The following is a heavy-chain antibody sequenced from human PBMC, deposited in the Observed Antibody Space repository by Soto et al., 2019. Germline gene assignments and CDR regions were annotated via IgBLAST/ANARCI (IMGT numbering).Heavy chain of an antibody. CDR3: ARDRESNWYGY. CDR1: GYTFTSYG. Sequence: QVQLVQSGAEVKKPGASVKVSCKASGYTFTSYGISWVRQAPGQGLEWMGWISAYNGNTNYAQKLQGRVTMTTHTSTSTAYMELRSLRSEDTDLYYFARDRESNWYGYWGQGTLVTVSS. CDR2: ISAYNGNT. D-gene: IGHD6-13*01. V-gene: IGHV1-18*04. J-gene: IGHJ4*02.